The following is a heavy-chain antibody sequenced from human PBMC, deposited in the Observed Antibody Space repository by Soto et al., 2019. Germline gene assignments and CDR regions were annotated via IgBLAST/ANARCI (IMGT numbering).Heavy chain of an antibody. CDR2: FDPEDGET. D-gene: IGHD3-22*01. V-gene: IGHV1-24*01. CDR1: GYTLTELS. CDR3: AKATPKRKYEYDSSGYYYTLDY. Sequence: APVKVSCKVSGYTLTELSMHWVRQAPGKGLEWMGGFDPEDGETIYAQKFQGRVTMTEDTSTDTAYMELSSLRSEDTAVYYCAKATPKRKYEYDSSGYYYTLDYWGQGILVNVS. J-gene: IGHJ4*02.